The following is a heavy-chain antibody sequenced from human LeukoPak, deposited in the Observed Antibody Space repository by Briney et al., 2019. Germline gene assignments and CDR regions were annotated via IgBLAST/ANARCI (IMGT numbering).Heavy chain of an antibody. Sequence: ASVKVSCKASGYAFTRYYIHWVRQAPGRGREWMGIITPSGGGTSNAQKFQGRVTMTRDTSTSTVYMEVSSLTSEDTAVYYCASGSGYYAPPDYWGQGTLVTVSS. CDR2: ITPSGGGT. CDR3: ASGSGYYAPPDY. V-gene: IGHV1-46*01. CDR1: GYAFTRYY. D-gene: IGHD3-3*01. J-gene: IGHJ4*02.